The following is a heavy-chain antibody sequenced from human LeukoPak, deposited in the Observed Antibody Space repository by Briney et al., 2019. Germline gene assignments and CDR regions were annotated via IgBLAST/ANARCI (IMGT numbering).Heavy chain of an antibody. CDR1: GYSFTSYW. V-gene: IGHV5-51*01. Sequence: GESLKISCKGSGYSFTSYWIGWVRQMPGKSLEWMGIIYPGDSDTRYSPSFQGQVTISADKSISTAYLQWSSLKASDTAMYYCARHYDFWSGYYTGDYYYYGMDVWGQGTTVTVSS. CDR2: IYPGDSDT. D-gene: IGHD3-3*01. CDR3: ARHYDFWSGYYTGDYYYYGMDV. J-gene: IGHJ6*02.